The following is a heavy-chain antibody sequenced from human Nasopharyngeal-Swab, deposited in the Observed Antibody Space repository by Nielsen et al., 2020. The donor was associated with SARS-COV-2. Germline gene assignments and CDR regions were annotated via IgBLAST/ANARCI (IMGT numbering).Heavy chain of an antibody. Sequence: ASVKVSCKASGYTFTGYYMHWVRQAPGQGLEWMGWINPNSGGTNYAQKFQGWVTMTRDTSISTAYMELSRLRSDDMAVYYCARGASIYYYYYGMDVWGQGTTVTVSS. CDR3: ARGASIYYYYYGMDV. V-gene: IGHV1-2*04. CDR2: INPNSGGT. D-gene: IGHD3-16*01. CDR1: GYTFTGYY. J-gene: IGHJ6*02.